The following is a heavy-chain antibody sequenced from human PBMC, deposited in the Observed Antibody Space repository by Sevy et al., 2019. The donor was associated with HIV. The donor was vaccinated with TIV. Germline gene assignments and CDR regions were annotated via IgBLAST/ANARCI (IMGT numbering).Heavy chain of an antibody. CDR1: GFTFSSYG. CDR3: AKERAGGPLKDYYYGMDV. V-gene: IGHV3-30*18. J-gene: IGHJ6*02. D-gene: IGHD2-15*01. CDR2: ISYDGSNK. Sequence: GGSLRLSCAASGFTFSSYGMHWVRQAPGKGLEWVAVISYDGSNKYYADSVKGRFTISRDNSKNTLYLQMNSLRAEDTAGYYCAKERAGGPLKDYYYGMDVWGQGTTVTVSS.